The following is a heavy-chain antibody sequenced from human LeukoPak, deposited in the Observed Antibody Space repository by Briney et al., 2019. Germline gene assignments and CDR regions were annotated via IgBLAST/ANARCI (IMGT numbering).Heavy chain of an antibody. D-gene: IGHD3-22*01. CDR2: IYHSGST. Sequence: SQTLSLTCAVSGGSISSGGYSWSWIRQPPGTGLEWIGYIYHSGSTYYNPSLKSRVTISVDRSKNQFSLKLSSVTAADTAEYYCARGGYYDSSGYRDWYFDLWGRGTLVTVSS. CDR3: ARGGYYDSSGYRDWYFDL. J-gene: IGHJ2*01. V-gene: IGHV4-30-2*01. CDR1: GGSISSGGYS.